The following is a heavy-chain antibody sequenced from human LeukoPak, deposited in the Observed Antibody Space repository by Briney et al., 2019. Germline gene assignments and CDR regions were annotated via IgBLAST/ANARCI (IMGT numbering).Heavy chain of an antibody. CDR1: GGTFSSYA. D-gene: IGHD3-10*01. V-gene: IGHV1-69*04. Sequence: SVKVSCKASGGTFSSYAISWVRQAPGQGLEWMGRIIPILGIAYYAQKFQGRVTITADKSTSTAYMELSSLRSEDTAVYYCARDQVWFGIYGMDVWGQGTTVTVSS. J-gene: IGHJ6*02. CDR2: IIPILGIA. CDR3: ARDQVWFGIYGMDV.